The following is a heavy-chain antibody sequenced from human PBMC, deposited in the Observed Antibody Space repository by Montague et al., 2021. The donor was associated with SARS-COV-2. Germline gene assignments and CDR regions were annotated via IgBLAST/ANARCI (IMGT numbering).Heavy chain of an antibody. V-gene: IGHV4-59*11. D-gene: IGHD3-9*01. CDR2: FYSGNT. Sequence: SETLSLTCTVSGGSISNHYWSWIRQPPGKGLEWIAFYSGNTNYNPSLKRRVTISVDTSKNQFSLKLSSVTAADTAVYYCARGLAELRYFDWYHYYFDYWGQGTLVTVSS. CDR1: GGSISNHY. J-gene: IGHJ4*02. CDR3: ARGLAELRYFDWYHYYFDY.